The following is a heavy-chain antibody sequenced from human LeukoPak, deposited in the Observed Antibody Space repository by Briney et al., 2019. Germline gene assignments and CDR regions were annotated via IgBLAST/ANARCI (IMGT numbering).Heavy chain of an antibody. CDR3: ARGTRCSSTSCYYYYYYYMDV. Sequence: RTSETLSLTCAVYGGSFSGYYWSWISQPPGKGLEWIGEINHSGSTNYNPSLKSRVTISVDTSKNQFSLKLSSVTAADTAVYYCARGTRCSSTSCYYYYYYYMDVRGKGTTVTVSS. V-gene: IGHV4-34*01. J-gene: IGHJ6*03. D-gene: IGHD2-2*01. CDR2: INHSGST. CDR1: GGSFSGYY.